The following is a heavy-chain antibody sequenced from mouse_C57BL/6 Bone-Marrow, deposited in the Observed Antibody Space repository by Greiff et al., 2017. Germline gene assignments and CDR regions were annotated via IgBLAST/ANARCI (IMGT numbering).Heavy chain of an antibody. CDR1: GYTFTSYG. Sequence: QVQLKESGAELARPGASVKLSCKASGYTFTSYGISWVKQRTGQGLEWIGEIYPRSGNTYYNEKFKGKATLTADKSSSTAYMELRSLTSEDSAVYFCARMRYFYAMDYWGQGTSVTVSS. CDR2: IYPRSGNT. V-gene: IGHV1-81*01. J-gene: IGHJ4*01. CDR3: ARMRYFYAMDY.